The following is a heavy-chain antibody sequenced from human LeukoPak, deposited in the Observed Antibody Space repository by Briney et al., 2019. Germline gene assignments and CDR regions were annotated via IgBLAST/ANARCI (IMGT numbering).Heavy chain of an antibody. CDR1: GYTFTSYG. J-gene: IGHJ6*02. V-gene: IGHV1-18*01. CDR3: ARDSGTGYYYYYGMDV. CDR2: ISAYNGNT. Sequence: ASVKVSCKASGYTFTSYGISWVRQAPGQGLEWMGWISAYNGNTNYAQKLQGRVTMTTDTSTSTAYMELRSLRSDDTVVYYCARDSGTGYYYYYGMDVWGQGTTVTVSS. D-gene: IGHD5-12*01.